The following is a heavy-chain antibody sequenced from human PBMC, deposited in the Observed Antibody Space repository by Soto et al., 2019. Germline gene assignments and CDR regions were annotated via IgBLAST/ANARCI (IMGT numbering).Heavy chain of an antibody. CDR3: ARDLGRIVVVVAATQFDALDI. CDR2: IIPSFGTA. CDR1: GGTFSSYA. J-gene: IGHJ3*02. D-gene: IGHD2-15*01. V-gene: IGHV1-69*01. Sequence: QVQLVQSGAAVKKPGSSVKVSCKDSGGTFSSYAISWVRQAPGQGLAWMGGIIPSFGTANYAQKFQGRVMITADESTSTAYMELSRLRAEDTALYYCARDLGRIVVVVAATQFDALDIWGQGTMVTVSS.